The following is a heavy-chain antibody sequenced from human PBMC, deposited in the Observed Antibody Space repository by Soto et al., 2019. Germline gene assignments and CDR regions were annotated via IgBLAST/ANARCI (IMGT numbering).Heavy chain of an antibody. D-gene: IGHD1-26*01. CDR1: GFTFSSYR. V-gene: IGHV3-21*01. Sequence: GGSLRLSCAASGFTFSSYRMNWVRQAPGKGLEWVSSISSSSSYIYYADSVKGRFTISRDNAKNSLYLKMNSLRAEDTAVYYCAREIVGATPNYYGMDVWGQGTTVTVSS. CDR2: ISSSSSYI. CDR3: AREIVGATPNYYGMDV. J-gene: IGHJ6*02.